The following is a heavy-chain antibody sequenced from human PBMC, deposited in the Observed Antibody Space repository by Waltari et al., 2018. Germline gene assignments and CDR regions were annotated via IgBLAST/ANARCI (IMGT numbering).Heavy chain of an antibody. J-gene: IGHJ3*02. CDR2: IYYSGRT. CDR3: ARDGGSGSHAAFDI. V-gene: IGHV4-59*11. CDR1: GGSISSHY. D-gene: IGHD1-26*01. Sequence: QVQLQESGPGLVKPSETLSLTCTVSGGSISSHYWSWIRQPPGKGLEWIGYIYYSGRTNYNPSLKSRVTISVDTSKNQFSLKLSSVTAADTAVYYCARDGGSGSHAAFDIWGQGTMVTVSS.